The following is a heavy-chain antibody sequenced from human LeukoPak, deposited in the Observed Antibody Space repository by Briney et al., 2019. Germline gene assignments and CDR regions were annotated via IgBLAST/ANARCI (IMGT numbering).Heavy chain of an antibody. CDR2: ITSSGNTI. V-gene: IGHV3-11*04. D-gene: IGHD5-18*01. CDR1: GFTFNDYY. J-gene: IGHJ4*02. Sequence: GGSLRLSCAASGFTFNDYYMSWIRQAPGKGLEWASYITSSGNTIYYADSVKARFTISRDNAKNSLYLQMNSLRDEDTAVYYCARGVRGYSRGSRFDYWGQGTLVTASS. CDR3: ARGVRGYSRGSRFDY.